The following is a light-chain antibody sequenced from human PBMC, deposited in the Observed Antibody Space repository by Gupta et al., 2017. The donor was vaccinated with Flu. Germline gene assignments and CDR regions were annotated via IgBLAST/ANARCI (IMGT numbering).Light chain of an antibody. CDR3: QHENNSLGT. CDR2: MAS. V-gene: IGKV1-5*03. CDR1: ESVRNW. J-gene: IGKJ2*01. Sequence: PSILSEAVGDRVTIPCRDSESVRNWLAWYQQKPGKAHKLLISMASTVESGVPSRCSGSGSGTXFTLTIXSRQPDDVATYYCQHENNSLGTFGXGTKLEI.